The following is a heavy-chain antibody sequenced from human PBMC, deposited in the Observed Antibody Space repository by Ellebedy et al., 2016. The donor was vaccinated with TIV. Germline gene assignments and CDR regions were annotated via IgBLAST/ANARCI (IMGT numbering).Heavy chain of an antibody. CDR3: AKDRTPGDGYWVFDF. D-gene: IGHD5-18*01. CDR1: GFTFSSYA. J-gene: IGHJ4*02. Sequence: PGGSLRLSCAASGFTFSSYAMSWVRQAPGKGLEWVSGILANGGNKYYADSVKGRFTISRDNSKSTLDLQMSSLRAEDTAVYYCAKDRTPGDGYWVFDFWGQGTLVTAST. V-gene: IGHV3-23*01. CDR2: ILANGGNK.